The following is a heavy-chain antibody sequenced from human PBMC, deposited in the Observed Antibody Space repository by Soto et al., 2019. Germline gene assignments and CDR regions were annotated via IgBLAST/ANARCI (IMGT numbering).Heavy chain of an antibody. J-gene: IGHJ4*02. Sequence: PSETLSLTCAVSGGSIISSNWWSWVRQPPGKGLEWIGEIYHSGSTNYNPSLKSRVTISVDKSKNQFSLKLSSVTAADTAVYYCARAGIAVAGTFDYWGQGTLVTVSS. CDR2: IYHSGST. CDR3: ARAGIAVAGTFDY. V-gene: IGHV4-4*02. D-gene: IGHD6-19*01. CDR1: GGSIISSNW.